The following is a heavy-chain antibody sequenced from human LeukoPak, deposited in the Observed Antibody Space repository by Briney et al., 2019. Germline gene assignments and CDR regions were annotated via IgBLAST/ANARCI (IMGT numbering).Heavy chain of an antibody. CDR3: AREPPTADDAFDI. D-gene: IGHD6-13*01. CDR2: ISGGRTYI. Sequence: GGSLRLSCAASGFTFSSYNMNWVRQAPGKGLEWVSCISGGRTYIYYADSVKGRFTISRDNAKNSLYLEMNSLRVEDTAVYYCAREPPTADDAFDIWGQGTMVTVSS. J-gene: IGHJ3*02. CDR1: GFTFSSYN. V-gene: IGHV3-21*01.